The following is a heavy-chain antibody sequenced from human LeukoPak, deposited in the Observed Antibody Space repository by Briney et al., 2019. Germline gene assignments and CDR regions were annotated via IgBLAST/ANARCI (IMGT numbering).Heavy chain of an antibody. J-gene: IGHJ4*02. CDR1: GGSISSYY. Sequence: SETLSLTCTVSGGSISSYYWSWIRQPPGKGLEWIGYIYYSGSTNYNPSLKSRVTIPVDTSKNQFSLKLSSVTAADTAVYYCARSARTSHFHTIDYWGQGTLVTVSS. CDR3: ARSARTSHFHTIDY. V-gene: IGHV4-59*08. D-gene: IGHD2-2*01. CDR2: IYYSGST.